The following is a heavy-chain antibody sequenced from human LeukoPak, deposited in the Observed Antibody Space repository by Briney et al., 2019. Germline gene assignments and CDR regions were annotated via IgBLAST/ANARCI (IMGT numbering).Heavy chain of an antibody. V-gene: IGHV3-11*01. CDR2: ISIGGTNT. J-gene: IGHJ5*02. Sequence: GGSLRLSCAASGFTFNDYYMSWIRQAPGKGLEWLSHISIGGTNTHYADSVKGRFTISRDNAKKSLYLEMNNLRAEDTAVYYCATDGAGFDTWGQGVLVTVSS. CDR1: GFTFNDYY. CDR3: ATDGAGFDT.